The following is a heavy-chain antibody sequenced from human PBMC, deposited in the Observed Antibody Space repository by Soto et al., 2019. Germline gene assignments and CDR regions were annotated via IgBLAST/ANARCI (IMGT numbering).Heavy chain of an antibody. V-gene: IGHV3-33*01. J-gene: IGHJ6*02. CDR1: GFTFSSYG. D-gene: IGHD1-26*01. CDR3: ARAFGGSDSSVYGMDV. CDR2: IWYDGSNK. Sequence: QVQLVESGGGVVQPGRSLRLSCAASGFTFSSYGMHWVRQAPGKGLEWVAVIWYDGSNKYYADSVKGRFTISRDNSKNTLCLQMNSLRAEDTAVYYCARAFGGSDSSVYGMDVWGQGTTVTVSS.